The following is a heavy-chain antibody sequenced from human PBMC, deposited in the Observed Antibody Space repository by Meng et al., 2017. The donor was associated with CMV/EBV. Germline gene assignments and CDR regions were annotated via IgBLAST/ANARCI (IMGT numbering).Heavy chain of an antibody. Sequence: GGSLRLSCGASGFSFDAHAMHWVRQAPGKGLEWVSGISVNSGNLGYVDSVKGRFTISRDNAKRSLYLQMNSLSTDDTAFYYCARDPSSYYCSGNYCSTHYFDYWGQGMLVTVSS. CDR1: GFSFDAHA. CDR2: ISVNSGNL. J-gene: IGHJ4*02. D-gene: IGHD2-15*01. CDR3: ARDPSSYYCSGNYCSTHYFDY. V-gene: IGHV3-9*01.